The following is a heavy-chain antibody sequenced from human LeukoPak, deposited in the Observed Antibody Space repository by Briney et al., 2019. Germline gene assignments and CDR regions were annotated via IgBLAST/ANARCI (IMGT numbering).Heavy chain of an antibody. D-gene: IGHD4-17*01. V-gene: IGHV3-23*01. Sequence: GGSLRLSCTASGFTFSAYAMMWVRQAPGKGPEWVSAIRGGGGSEFYADPVKGRFTISRDNSKNTLFLQMDNLRPEDTAVYYCGRDPNGDYIGAVDMWGPGTMVTVSS. CDR2: IRGGGGSE. CDR1: GFTFSAYA. CDR3: GRDPNGDYIGAVDM. J-gene: IGHJ3*02.